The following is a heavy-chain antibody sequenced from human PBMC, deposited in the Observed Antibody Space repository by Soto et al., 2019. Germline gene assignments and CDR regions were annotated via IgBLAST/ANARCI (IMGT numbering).Heavy chain of an antibody. V-gene: IGHV1-69*01. D-gene: IGHD3-10*01. CDR2: IIPIFGTA. CDR1: GGTFSNFV. CDR3: ARDPKPSITMVRGSTAV. Sequence: QVQLVQSGAEVKKPGSSVKVSCKASGGTFSNFVISWVRQASGQGLEWMGGIIPIFGTANYAQQFQGRVTITADESTSTAYLELSSLRSEDTAVYYCARDPKPSITMVRGSTAVWGQGTTVIVSS. J-gene: IGHJ6*02.